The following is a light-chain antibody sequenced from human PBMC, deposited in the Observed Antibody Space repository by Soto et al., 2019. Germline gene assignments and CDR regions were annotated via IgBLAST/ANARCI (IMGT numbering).Light chain of an antibody. V-gene: IGKV3-15*01. CDR2: GAS. CDR3: QQYNKWLP. CDR1: QNVFNN. J-gene: IGKJ4*01. Sequence: EIVVTQSPVTLSVSPGETATLSCRASQNVFNNLAWYQVKPGQAPRLLIYGASTRATGIPVRFSGSGSGTDFPLPTHSLQSEDFAVYYCQQYNKWLPFGGGPRWRSN.